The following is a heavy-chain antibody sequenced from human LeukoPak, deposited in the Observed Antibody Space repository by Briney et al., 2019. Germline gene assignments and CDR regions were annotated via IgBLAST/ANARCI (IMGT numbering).Heavy chain of an antibody. D-gene: IGHD3-16*01. CDR2: FSAYSDNT. V-gene: IGHV1-18*01. CDR1: GYTFRSHS. Sequence: ASVKVSCKASGYTFRSHSITWVRQAPGQGLEWMGWFSAYSDNTNYAQNFQGRVTTTADTSTSTAYMELRSLRSDDTAVYYCARSRGITTFGYYFDYWGQGTRVTVSS. J-gene: IGHJ4*02. CDR3: ARSRGITTFGYYFDY.